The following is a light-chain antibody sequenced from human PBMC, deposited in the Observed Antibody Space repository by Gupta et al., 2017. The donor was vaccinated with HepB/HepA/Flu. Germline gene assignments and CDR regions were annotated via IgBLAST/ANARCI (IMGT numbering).Light chain of an antibody. CDR2: SNN. Sequence: QSVLTQPPSASGTPGHRVTISCSGSSSNIETNTVNWYQQLPGTAPELLIYSNNQRPSGVPDRFSGSKSGTSASLAISGLQSEDEADYYCAAWDDNLNGWVFGGGTKVTVL. V-gene: IGLV1-44*01. CDR1: SSNIETNT. J-gene: IGLJ3*02. CDR3: AAWDDNLNGWV.